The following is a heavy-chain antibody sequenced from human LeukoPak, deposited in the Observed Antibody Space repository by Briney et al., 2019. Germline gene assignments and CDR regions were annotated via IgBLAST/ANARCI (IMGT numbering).Heavy chain of an antibody. J-gene: IGHJ4*02. CDR1: GYTFTVYY. Sequence: GASVKVSCKTSGYTFTVYYIHWVRQAPGQGLEWMGWIDPNSGGTNYAQKFQGRVTMTRDTSINTAYMELSRLRSDGSAVYYCARAKRLPLDYWGQGALVTVSS. CDR2: IDPNSGGT. V-gene: IGHV1-2*02. D-gene: IGHD1-1*01. CDR3: ARAKRLPLDY.